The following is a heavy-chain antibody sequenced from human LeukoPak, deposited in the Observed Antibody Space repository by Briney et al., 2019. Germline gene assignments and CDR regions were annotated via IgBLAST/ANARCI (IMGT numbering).Heavy chain of an antibody. J-gene: IGHJ4*02. Sequence: ASVKVSCKASGYTFTSYGISWVRQAPGQGLEWMGWISAYNGNTNYAQKLQGRVTMTTDTSTSTAYMELRSLRSDDTAVYYCARSPIVVVPAATPIFDYWGQGTPVTVSS. D-gene: IGHD2-2*01. V-gene: IGHV1-18*01. CDR1: GYTFTSYG. CDR2: ISAYNGNT. CDR3: ARSPIVVVPAATPIFDY.